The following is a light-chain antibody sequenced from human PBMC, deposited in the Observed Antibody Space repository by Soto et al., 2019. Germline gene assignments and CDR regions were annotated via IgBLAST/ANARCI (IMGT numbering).Light chain of an antibody. Sequence: DIQLTQSPSFLSASVGARVPITCRASQGISSYLAWYQQHPGKAPKLLIYAASTLQSGVPSRFSGSGSGTDFALTISSLQPEDSAVYYCQQSHSSPLSFGGGTKVDIK. CDR1: QGISSY. V-gene: IGKV1-9*01. J-gene: IGKJ4*01. CDR2: AAS. CDR3: QQSHSSPLS.